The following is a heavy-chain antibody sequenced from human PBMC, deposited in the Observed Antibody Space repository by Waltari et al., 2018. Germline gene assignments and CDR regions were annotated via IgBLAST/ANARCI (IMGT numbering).Heavy chain of an antibody. CDR3: AKYCLMGATRAFDY. Sequence: EVQPLDSGGGVVQQGGSLRLSCAASGCKCQNYAITWVRHAPGKGLVWFSVISDGVDIIHYADSVKGRFTISRDNSKNMLYLQMNSLRAEDTAVYYCAKYCLMGATRAFDYLGQGVLVTVSS. J-gene: IGHJ4*02. V-gene: IGHV3-23*01. CDR2: ISDGVDII. D-gene: IGHD1-26*01. CDR1: GCKCQNYA.